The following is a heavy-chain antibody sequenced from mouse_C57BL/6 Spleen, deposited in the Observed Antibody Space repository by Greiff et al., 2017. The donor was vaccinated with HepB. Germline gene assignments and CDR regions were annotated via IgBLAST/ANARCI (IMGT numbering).Heavy chain of an antibody. CDR1: GFTFSSYA. Sequence: VQLKESGGGLVKPGGSLKLSCAASGFTFSSYAMSWVRQTPEKRLEWVATISDGGSYTYYPDNVKGRFTISRDNAKNNLYLQMSHLKSEDTAMYYCAREGDGHFDYWGQGTTLTVSS. J-gene: IGHJ2*01. D-gene: IGHD1-1*01. CDR3: AREGDGHFDY. V-gene: IGHV5-4*01. CDR2: ISDGGSYT.